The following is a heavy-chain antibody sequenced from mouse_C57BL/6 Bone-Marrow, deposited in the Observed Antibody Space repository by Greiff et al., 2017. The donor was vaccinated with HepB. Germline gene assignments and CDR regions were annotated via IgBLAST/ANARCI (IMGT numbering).Heavy chain of an antibody. V-gene: IGHV1-5*01. J-gene: IGHJ4*01. Sequence: VQLQQSGTVLARPGASVKMSCKTSGYTFTSYWMHWVKQRPGQGLEWIGAIYPGNSDTSYNQKFKGKAKLTAVTSASTAYMELSSLTNEDSAVYYCTRERGITTVVAPYYAMDYWGQGTSVTVSS. CDR3: TRERGITTVVAPYYAMDY. D-gene: IGHD1-1*01. CDR1: GYTFTSYW. CDR2: IYPGNSDT.